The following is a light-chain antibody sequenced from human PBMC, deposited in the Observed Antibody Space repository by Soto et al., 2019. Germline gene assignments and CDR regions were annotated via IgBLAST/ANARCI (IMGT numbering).Light chain of an antibody. CDR3: LLSFGGPRPWV. CDR2: DTS. V-gene: IGLV7-46*01. CDR1: TGTVTSAHY. J-gene: IGLJ3*02. Sequence: QAVVTQEPSLTVSPGGTVTLTCGSSTGTVTSAHYPYWFQQKPGQAPRTLIYDTSNKHSWTPARFSGSLLGGKAALTLSGAQPEDEAEYYCLLSFGGPRPWVFGGGTKLTVL.